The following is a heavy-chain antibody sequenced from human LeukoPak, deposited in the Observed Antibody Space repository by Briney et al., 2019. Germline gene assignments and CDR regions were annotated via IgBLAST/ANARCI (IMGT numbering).Heavy chain of an antibody. Sequence: SETLSLTCTVSGGSISSYYWSWIRQPPGKGLEWIGYIYYSGSTNYNPSLKSRVTISVDTSKNQFSLKLSSVTAADTAVYYCARRRYGSGGSDYWGQGTLVTVSS. D-gene: IGHD3-10*01. CDR3: ARRRYGSGGSDY. J-gene: IGHJ4*02. CDR2: IYYSGST. V-gene: IGHV4-59*08. CDR1: GGSISSYY.